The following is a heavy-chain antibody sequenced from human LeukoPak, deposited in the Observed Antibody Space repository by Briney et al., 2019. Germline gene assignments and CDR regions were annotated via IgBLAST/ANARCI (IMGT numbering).Heavy chain of an antibody. CDR1: GYTFTGYY. V-gene: IGHV1-2*02. CDR2: INPNSGGT. J-gene: IGHJ4*02. CDR3: ARGGIYDSSDYYPYYFDY. Sequence: ASVKVSCKASGYTFTGYYMHWVRQAPGQGLEWMGWINPNSGGTNYAQKFQGRVTMTRDTSISTAYMELSRLRSDDTAVYYCARGGIYDSSDYYPYYFDYWGQGTLVTVSS. D-gene: IGHD3-22*01.